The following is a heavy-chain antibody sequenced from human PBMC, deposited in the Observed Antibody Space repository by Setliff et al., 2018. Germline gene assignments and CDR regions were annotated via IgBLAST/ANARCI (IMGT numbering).Heavy chain of an antibody. Sequence: SETLSLTCAVYDGSFSDYYWSWIRQPPGRGLEWIGEINHYGSTKYKSSLKSRVTISVDTSKNQFSLKLNSVTAADTAVYYCARRWNFGPYGSGIHDGFDMWGQGTMVTVS. CDR3: ARRWNFGPYGSGIHDGFDM. J-gene: IGHJ3*02. D-gene: IGHD3-10*01. V-gene: IGHV4-34*01. CDR2: INHYGST. CDR1: DGSFSDYY.